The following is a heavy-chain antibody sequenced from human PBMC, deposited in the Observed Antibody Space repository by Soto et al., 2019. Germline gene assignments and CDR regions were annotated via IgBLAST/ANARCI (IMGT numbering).Heavy chain of an antibody. J-gene: IGHJ4*02. V-gene: IGHV3-23*01. D-gene: IGHD2-15*01. CDR1: GFTFSSYA. CDR2: ISGSGGST. CDR3: AKGYCSGGRCYPIDY. Sequence: EVQLLESGGGLVQPGGSLRLSCAASGFTFSSYAMSWVRQAPGKGLEWVSAISGSGGSTYYADSVKGRFTISRDNSKNALSLQVNSLRAEDTAVYYCAKGYCSGGRCYPIDYWGQGTLVTVSS.